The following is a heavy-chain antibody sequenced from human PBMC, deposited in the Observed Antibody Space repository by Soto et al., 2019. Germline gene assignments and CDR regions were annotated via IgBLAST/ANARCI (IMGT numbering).Heavy chain of an antibody. CDR1: GVSISSYY. V-gene: IGHV4-59*01. CDR3: ARHLWGYCGADCYPLDV. D-gene: IGHD2-21*02. CDR2: MYNTGST. Sequence: SETLSLTCTVSGVSISSYYWSWIRQPPGKGLEWIGYMYNTGSTIYNPSLKSRVIISVDTSKNQFSLKLNSVTAADTAVYYCARHLWGYCGADCYPLDVWGQGTTVTV. J-gene: IGHJ6*02.